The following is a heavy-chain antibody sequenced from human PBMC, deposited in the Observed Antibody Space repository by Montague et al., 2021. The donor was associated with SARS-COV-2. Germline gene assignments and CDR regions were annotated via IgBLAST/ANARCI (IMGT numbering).Heavy chain of an antibody. V-gene: IGHV4-34*01. CDR1: TEAFNGYY. CDR3: ARGSRLKYLEWSGSRYDYYGMDV. CDR2: VSHPGSA. D-gene: IGHD3-3*01. J-gene: IGHJ6*02. Sequence: SETLSLTCAVYTEAFNGYYWTWIRQPPGKGLEWIGDVSHPGSAKYNPSLKGRVSISVNTWRKQVSLRLTSVTAADSAVYYCARGSRLKYLEWSGSRYDYYGMDVWGQGTTVTVSS.